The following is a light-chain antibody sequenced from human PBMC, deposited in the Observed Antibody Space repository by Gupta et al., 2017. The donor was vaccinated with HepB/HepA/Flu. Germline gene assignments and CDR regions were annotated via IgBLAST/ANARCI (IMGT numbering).Light chain of an antibody. J-gene: IGLJ3*02. Sequence: QAGLTQPPSVSKGLRQTATLTCTGNRNNVGNQGAAWLQQQQGHPPKLLFYRNTNRPSVISGRFSASRSGNTASLTIPGLQPEDEADYFCSAWDSSLSARVFGGGTKLTVL. V-gene: IGLV10-54*04. CDR2: RNT. CDR1: RNNVGNQG. CDR3: SAWDSSLSARV.